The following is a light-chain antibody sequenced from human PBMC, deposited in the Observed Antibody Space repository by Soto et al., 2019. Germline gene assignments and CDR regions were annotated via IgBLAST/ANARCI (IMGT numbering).Light chain of an antibody. V-gene: IGKV1-5*03. CDR1: QSISSW. J-gene: IGKJ2*01. CDR2: KAS. Sequence: DIQMTQSPSTLSASVGDRVTITCRASQSISSWLAWYQQKPGKAPKLLIYKASSLESGVPSRFSGSGSGTEFTLTISSLQPDYFATYYCQQYYSSSPYTFGQGTKLEIK. CDR3: QQYYSSSPYT.